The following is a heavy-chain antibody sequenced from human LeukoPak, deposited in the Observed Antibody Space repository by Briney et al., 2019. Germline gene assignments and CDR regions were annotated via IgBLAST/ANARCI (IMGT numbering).Heavy chain of an antibody. Sequence: GGSLRLSCVASGLNFDDSAMHWVRQAPGKGLEWVSLISGDGGSTFYADSVKGRFTISRDNSKNSLYLQMNSLRSDDTALYYCARESESSGWYDYWGQGTLVTVSS. CDR1: GLNFDDSA. CDR2: ISGDGGST. J-gene: IGHJ4*02. V-gene: IGHV3-43*02. D-gene: IGHD6-19*01. CDR3: ARESESSGWYDY.